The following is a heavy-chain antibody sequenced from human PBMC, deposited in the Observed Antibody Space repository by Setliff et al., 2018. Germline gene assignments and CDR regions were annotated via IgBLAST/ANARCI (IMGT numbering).Heavy chain of an antibody. CDR3: ARDGDNYYDSSGYYLNHAFDI. D-gene: IGHD3-22*01. J-gene: IGHJ3*02. V-gene: IGHV1-69*13. CDR1: GDTFSSSA. CDR2: IIPIFGTA. Sequence: SVKVSCKASGDTFSSSAISWVRQAPGQGLKWMGGIIPIFGTANYAQKFQGRVTITADESTSTAYMELSSLRSEDTAVYYCARDGDNYYDSSGYYLNHAFDIWGQG.